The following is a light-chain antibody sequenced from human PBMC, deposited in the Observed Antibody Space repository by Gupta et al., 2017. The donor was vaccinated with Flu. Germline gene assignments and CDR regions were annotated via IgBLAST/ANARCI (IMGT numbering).Light chain of an antibody. J-gene: IGKJ4*01. Sequence: AIRMTQSPSSFSASTGDRVTITCRASQGISSYLAWYQQKPGKAPKLLIYAASTVQSGVPSRFSGSRSGTDFTLTISCLQSEDFATYYCQQYYSYPLTFGGGTKVEIK. CDR1: QGISSY. CDR3: QQYYSYPLT. V-gene: IGKV1-8*01. CDR2: AAS.